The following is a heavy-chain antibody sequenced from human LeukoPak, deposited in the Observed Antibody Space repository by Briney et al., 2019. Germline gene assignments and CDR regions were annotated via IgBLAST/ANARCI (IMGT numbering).Heavy chain of an antibody. CDR1: GFTVSSNY. V-gene: IGHV3-53*01. D-gene: IGHD3-22*01. CDR2: IYSGGST. J-gene: IGHJ4*02. CDR3: ARYITRHYYDSSGYYHYFDY. Sequence: GGSLRLSCAASGFTVSSNYMSWVRQAPGKGLEWVSVIYSGGSTYYSDSVKGRFTISRDNSKNTLYLQMHSLRAEDTAVYYCARYITRHYYDSSGYYHYFDYWGQGTLVTVSS.